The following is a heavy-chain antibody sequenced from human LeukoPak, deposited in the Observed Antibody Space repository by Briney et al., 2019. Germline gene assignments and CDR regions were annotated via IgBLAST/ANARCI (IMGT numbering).Heavy chain of an antibody. CDR3: VRGGPSTWS. CDR2: INDDGSDT. CDR1: GFTFKLYW. Sequence: GGSLRLSCAASGFTFKLYWMHWVRQVPGKRPVWVSRINDDGSDTIYADSVRGRFTITRDDAKNTVYLQMNNLRAEDTAVYYCVRGGPSTWSWGQGTLVTVSS. J-gene: IGHJ5*02. D-gene: IGHD2-15*01. V-gene: IGHV3-74*01.